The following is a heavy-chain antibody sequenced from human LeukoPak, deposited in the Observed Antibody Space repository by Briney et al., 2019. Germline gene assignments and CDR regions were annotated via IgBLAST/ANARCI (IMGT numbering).Heavy chain of an antibody. J-gene: IGHJ4*02. V-gene: IGHV3-30*18. Sequence: GGSLRLSCAASGFTFSSYGMHWVRQAPGKGLEWVAVISYDGSNKYYADSVKGRFTISRDNSKNTLHLQMNSLRAEDTAVYYCAKAGGVITPFDYWGQGTLVTVSS. CDR1: GFTFSSYG. D-gene: IGHD3-10*01. CDR3: AKAGGVITPFDY. CDR2: ISYDGSNK.